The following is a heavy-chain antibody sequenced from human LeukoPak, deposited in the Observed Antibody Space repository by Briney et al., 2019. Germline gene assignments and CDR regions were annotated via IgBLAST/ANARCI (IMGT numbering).Heavy chain of an antibody. Sequence: GGSLRLSCAASGYTFSSYSINWVRQAPGKGLEWVSSISVRSNYIYYADSVRGRFRISRDDARDSLYLQMNSLRAEDTAVYYCVRLRRNSDTSGFYYYYVFWRQGTLVTVSS. CDR2: ISVRSNYI. CDR3: VRLRRNSDTSGFYYYYVF. D-gene: IGHD3-22*01. J-gene: IGHJ4*02. CDR1: GYTFSSYS. V-gene: IGHV3-21*01.